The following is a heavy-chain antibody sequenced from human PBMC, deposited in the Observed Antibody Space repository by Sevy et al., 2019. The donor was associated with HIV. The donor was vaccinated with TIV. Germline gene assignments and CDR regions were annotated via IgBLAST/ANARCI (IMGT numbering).Heavy chain of an antibody. Sequence: ASVKVSCKASGGTFSNYALSWVRQAPGQGLEWMGGIIPIFGTTNFAQTFQGRVTITADESTSTAYMGLGSLRSADTAVYYCARTPLVRIPGATDLYFDNWGQGTLVTVSS. CDR2: IIPIFGTT. CDR1: GGTFSNYA. D-gene: IGHD2-2*01. J-gene: IGHJ4*02. V-gene: IGHV1-69*13. CDR3: ARTPLVRIPGATDLYFDN.